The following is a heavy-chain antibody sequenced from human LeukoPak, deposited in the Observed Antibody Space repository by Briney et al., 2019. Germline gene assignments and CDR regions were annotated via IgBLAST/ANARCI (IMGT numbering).Heavy chain of an antibody. CDR3: ATRGGGQMVRGIPDAFDI. J-gene: IGHJ3*02. CDR1: GYSFTSYW. V-gene: IGHV5-51*01. CDR2: IYHGDSDP. Sequence: GESLKISCKGSGYSFTSYWIGWVRQMPGKGLEWMGMIYHGDSDPRYSPSFQGQVTFSADKSISTAHLHWSSLKASDTAVYYCATRGGGQMVRGIPDAFDIWGQGTMVTVSS. D-gene: IGHD3-10*01.